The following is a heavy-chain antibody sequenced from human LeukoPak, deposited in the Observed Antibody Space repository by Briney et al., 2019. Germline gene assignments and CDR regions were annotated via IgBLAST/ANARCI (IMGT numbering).Heavy chain of an antibody. Sequence: GGSLRLSCAASGFTFSKYAMSWVRQAPGKGLEWVSAISATGITPYYIDSVKGRFTISGDNSKSTLWLQMNSLRAEDTALYYCAKDVVRAPAAKGHAFDIWGQGTMVTVSS. V-gene: IGHV3-23*01. CDR1: GFTFSKYA. D-gene: IGHD2-2*01. CDR3: AKDVVRAPAAKGHAFDI. J-gene: IGHJ3*02. CDR2: ISATGITP.